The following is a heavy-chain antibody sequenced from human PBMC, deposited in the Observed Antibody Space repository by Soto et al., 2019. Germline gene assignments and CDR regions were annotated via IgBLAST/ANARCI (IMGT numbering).Heavy chain of an antibody. CDR2: INNRGGAYIT. D-gene: IGHD2-21*01. J-gene: IGHJ4*02. Sequence: EVHLLESGGGLVQPGGSLRLSCVGSGFSFDDHWMDWVRQAPGKGLEWVGQINNRGGAYITYYAASVKGRFTISRDDSKNSLYLQMNSMKTEASAVYYCGDFGRGIGPYEYWRQGFLVTVSS. V-gene: IGHV3-72*01. CDR3: GDFGRGIGPYEY. CDR1: GFSFDDHW.